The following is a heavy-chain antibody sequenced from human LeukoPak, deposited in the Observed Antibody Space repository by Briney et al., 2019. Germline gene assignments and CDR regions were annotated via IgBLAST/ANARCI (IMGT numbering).Heavy chain of an antibody. CDR1: GGSISSYY. V-gene: IGHV4-59*01. Sequence: PSETLSLTCTVSGGSISSYYWSWIRQPPGKGLEWIGYIYYSGSTNYNPSLKSRVTISVDTSKNQFSLKLSSVTAADTAVYYCATGTPGDAFDIWGQGTMVTVSS. CDR3: ATGTPGDAFDI. CDR2: IYYSGST. J-gene: IGHJ3*02.